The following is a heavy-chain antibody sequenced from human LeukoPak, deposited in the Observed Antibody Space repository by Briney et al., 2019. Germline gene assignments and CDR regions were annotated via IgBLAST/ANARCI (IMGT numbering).Heavy chain of an antibody. V-gene: IGHV4-34*01. CDR2: INHSGST. J-gene: IGHJ5*02. D-gene: IGHD4-17*01. CDR1: GGSFSGYY. CDR3: ARVRRMTTVPNWFDP. Sequence: SGTLSLTCAVYGGSFSGYYWSWIRQPPGKGLEWIGEINHSGSTNYNPSLKSRVTISVDTSKNQFSLKLSSVTAADTAVYYCARVRRMTTVPNWFDPWGQGTLVTVSS.